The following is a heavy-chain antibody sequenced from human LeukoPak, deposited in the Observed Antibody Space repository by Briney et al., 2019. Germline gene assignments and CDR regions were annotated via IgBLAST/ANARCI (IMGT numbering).Heavy chain of an antibody. J-gene: IGHJ3*02. CDR3: ASARSQWLGNDAFDI. Sequence: PSETLSLTCTVSGGSLSNYYWTWIRRPPGKGLEWIGCIYYSGSTNYNPSLKSRVTISVDTSKYQFSLKLNSVTAADTAVYYCASARSQWLGNDAFDIWGQGTMVTVSS. V-gene: IGHV4-59*08. CDR2: IYYSGST. CDR1: GGSLSNYY. D-gene: IGHD6-19*01.